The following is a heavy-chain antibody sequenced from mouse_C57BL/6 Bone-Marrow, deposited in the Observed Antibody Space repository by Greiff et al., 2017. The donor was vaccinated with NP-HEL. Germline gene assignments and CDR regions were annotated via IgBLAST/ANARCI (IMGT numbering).Heavy chain of an antibody. V-gene: IGHV1-80*01. CDR2: IYPGDGDT. CDR3: ARGGWDEDAMDY. J-gene: IGHJ4*01. D-gene: IGHD4-1*01. Sequence: QVQLQQSGAELVKPGASVKISCKASGYAFSSYWMNWVKQRPGKGLEWIGQIYPGDGDTNYNGKFKGKATLTADKSSSTAYMQLSSLTSEDSAVYFCARGGWDEDAMDYWGQGTSVTVSS. CDR1: GYAFSSYW.